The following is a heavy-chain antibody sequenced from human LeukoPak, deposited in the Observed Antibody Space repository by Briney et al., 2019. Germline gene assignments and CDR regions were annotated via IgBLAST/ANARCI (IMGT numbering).Heavy chain of an antibody. Sequence: GGSLRLSCAASGFTFSSYTMNWVRLAPGKGLEWVSSISSSTTYIYYADSVKGRFTISRDNSKNTLYLQMNSLRAEDTAVYYCARGNYDSSGYPLNWFDPWGQGTLVTVSS. D-gene: IGHD3-22*01. CDR2: ISSSTTYI. V-gene: IGHV3-21*04. CDR3: ARGNYDSSGYPLNWFDP. J-gene: IGHJ5*02. CDR1: GFTFSSYT.